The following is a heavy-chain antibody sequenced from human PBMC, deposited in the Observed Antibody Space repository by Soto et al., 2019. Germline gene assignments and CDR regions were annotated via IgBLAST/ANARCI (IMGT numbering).Heavy chain of an antibody. V-gene: IGHV3-23*01. CDR3: ASRSSGWYFDY. J-gene: IGHJ4*02. D-gene: IGHD6-19*01. CDR1: GFTFSSYA. Sequence: EVQLLESGGGLVQPGGSLRLSCAASGFTFSSYAMNWVRQAPGKGLEWVSAISGSGGSTYYADSVKGRFTISRDNSKNPRYLQMNSLRAEDTAVYYCASRSSGWYFDYWGQGTLVTVSS. CDR2: ISGSGGST.